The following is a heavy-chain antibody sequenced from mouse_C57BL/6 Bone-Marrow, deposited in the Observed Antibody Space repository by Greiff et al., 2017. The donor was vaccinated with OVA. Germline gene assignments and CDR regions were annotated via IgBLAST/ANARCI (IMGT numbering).Heavy chain of an antibody. J-gene: IGHJ2*01. CDR3: CWGFDY. CDR2: FDPETGGT. Sequence: QVHVKQSGAELVRPGASVTLSCKASGYTFTDYEMHWVKQTPVHGLEWIGAFDPETGGTAYNQKFTGKAILTADKSSSTAYMELRSLTSEDSAVYYCCWGFDYWGQGTTLTVSS. CDR1: GYTFTDYE. D-gene: IGHD4-1*01. V-gene: IGHV1-15*01.